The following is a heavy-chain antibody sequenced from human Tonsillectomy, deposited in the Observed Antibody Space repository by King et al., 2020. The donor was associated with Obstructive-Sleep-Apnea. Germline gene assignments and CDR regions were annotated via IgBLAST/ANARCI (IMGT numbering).Heavy chain of an antibody. V-gene: IGHV1-69*09. CDR1: GGTFSSYA. Sequence: GQLVQSGAEVKKPGSSVKVSCKASGGTFSSYAISWVRQAPGQGLEWMGRIIPILGIANYAQKFQGRVTITADKSTSTAYMELSSLRSEDTAVYYFARGPFLAYCGGDCYSGYFQHWGQGTLVTVSS. J-gene: IGHJ1*01. D-gene: IGHD2-21*02. CDR2: IIPILGIA. CDR3: ARGPFLAYCGGDCYSGYFQH.